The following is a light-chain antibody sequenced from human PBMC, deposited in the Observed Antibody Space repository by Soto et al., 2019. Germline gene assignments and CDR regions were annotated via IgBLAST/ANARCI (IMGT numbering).Light chain of an antibody. Sequence: QSVLTQPPSASGTPGQRVTISCSGSSSNIGSNTVNWYQQLPGTAPKLLIYSNNQRPSGVPDRFSGSKSGTSAPLAISGLQSEDEADYHCAAWDASLNGYVFGTGTKVAVL. CDR1: SSNIGSNT. CDR2: SNN. CDR3: AAWDASLNGYV. V-gene: IGLV1-44*01. J-gene: IGLJ1*01.